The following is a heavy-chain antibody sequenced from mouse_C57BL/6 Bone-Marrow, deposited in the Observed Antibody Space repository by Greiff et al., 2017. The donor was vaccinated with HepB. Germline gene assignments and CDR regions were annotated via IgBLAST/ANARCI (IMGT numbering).Heavy chain of an antibody. J-gene: IGHJ4*01. Sequence: QVQLQQPGAELVKPGASVKMSCKASGYTFTSYWITWVKQRPGQGLEWIGDIYPGSGSTNYNEKFKSKATLTVDTSSSTAYMQLSSLTSEDSAVYYCASRRYKGYSNYLYYYAMDYWGQGTSVTVSS. D-gene: IGHD2-5*01. CDR3: ASRRYKGYSNYLYYYAMDY. CDR1: GYTFTSYW. V-gene: IGHV1-55*01. CDR2: IYPGSGST.